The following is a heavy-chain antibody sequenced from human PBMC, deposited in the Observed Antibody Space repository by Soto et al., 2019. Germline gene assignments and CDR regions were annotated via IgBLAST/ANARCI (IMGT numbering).Heavy chain of an antibody. V-gene: IGHV1-8*01. Sequence: QVQLVQSGAEVKKPGASVNVSCKASGYTFTSYDINWVRQATGQGLEWMGWMNPNSGNTGYAQKFQGRVTMTSNTSISTAYMELSSLRSEDTAVYYCARVDTAMVYYYYYGMDVWGQGTTVTVSS. CDR3: ARVDTAMVYYYYYGMDV. D-gene: IGHD5-18*01. CDR2: MNPNSGNT. J-gene: IGHJ6*02. CDR1: GYTFTSYD.